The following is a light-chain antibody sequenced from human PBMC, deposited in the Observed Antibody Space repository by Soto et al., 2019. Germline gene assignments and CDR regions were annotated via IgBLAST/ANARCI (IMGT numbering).Light chain of an antibody. V-gene: IGLV1-44*01. CDR1: SSNIEGHS. CDR3: ATWDDRLNGHWV. Sequence: QSVLTQSPSASGTPGQRVTISCSGHSSNIEGHSVNWYQQLPGTAPKLLIYSNDQRPSGVPDRFSGSKSGTSASLAISGLQSEDEADYYCATWDDRLNGHWVFGGGTKLTVL. J-gene: IGLJ3*02. CDR2: SND.